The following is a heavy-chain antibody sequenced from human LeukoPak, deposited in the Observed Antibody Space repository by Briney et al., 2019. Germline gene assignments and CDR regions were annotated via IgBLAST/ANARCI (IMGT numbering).Heavy chain of an antibody. CDR2: IYPGDSQT. J-gene: IGHJ5*02. CDR3: ARRGIGYCSGGRRANWLDP. Sequence: GESLKISCKASGYSFTSYWIGWVRQMPGKGLEWMGIIYPGDSQTRYSPSFQGQVTISADKSISTAYLQWSSLKASDTAMYYCARRGIGYCSGGRRANWLDPWGQGTLVTVSS. V-gene: IGHV5-51*01. CDR1: GYSFTSYW. D-gene: IGHD2-15*01.